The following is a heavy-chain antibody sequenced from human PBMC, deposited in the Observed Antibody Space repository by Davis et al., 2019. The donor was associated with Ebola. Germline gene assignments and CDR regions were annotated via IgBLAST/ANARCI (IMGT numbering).Heavy chain of an antibody. V-gene: IGHV5-51*01. D-gene: IGHD3-9*01. Sequence: GESLKISCKGSGFSFTNSWIGWVRQMPGKGLEWMGMVNPHDSDSRYSAPFQGRVTFSVDKSISTAYLHWISMKPSDTAIYYCARILTTSGWWGEFDPWGQGTLVTVSS. J-gene: IGHJ5*02. CDR3: ARILTTSGWWGEFDP. CDR2: VNPHDSDS. CDR1: GFSFTNSW.